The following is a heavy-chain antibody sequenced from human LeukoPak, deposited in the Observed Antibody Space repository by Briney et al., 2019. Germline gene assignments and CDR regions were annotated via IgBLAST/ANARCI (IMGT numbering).Heavy chain of an antibody. CDR3: ARERMDYYDSSGYLDY. D-gene: IGHD3-22*01. V-gene: IGHV4-4*07. CDR2: IYTSGST. CDR1: GGSISSYY. Sequence: SETLSLTCSVSGGSISSYYWSWIRQPAGKGLEWIGRIYTSGSTNYNPSLKSRVTMSVDTSKNQFSLKLSPVTAADTAVYYCARERMDYYDSSGYLDYWGQGTLVTVSS. J-gene: IGHJ4*02.